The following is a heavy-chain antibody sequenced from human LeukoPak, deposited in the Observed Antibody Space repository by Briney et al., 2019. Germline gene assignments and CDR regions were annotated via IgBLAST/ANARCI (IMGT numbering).Heavy chain of an antibody. CDR1: GGSIHSYY. Sequence: PSETLSLTCTVSGGSIHSYYWSWIRQPPGKGLEWIGYIFYSGSTNYNPSLKSRVTISVDTSKNQFSLKVTSVTAADTAVYYCARNVKGMNVWGQGTTVTVSS. CDR2: IFYSGST. CDR3: ARNVKGMNV. J-gene: IGHJ6*02. D-gene: IGHD3-16*01. V-gene: IGHV4-59*08.